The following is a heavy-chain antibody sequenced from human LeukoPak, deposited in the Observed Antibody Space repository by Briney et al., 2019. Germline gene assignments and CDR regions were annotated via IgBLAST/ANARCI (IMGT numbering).Heavy chain of an antibody. V-gene: IGHV3-30-3*01. J-gene: IGHJ4*02. CDR1: GFTFSSYA. CDR3: ARDLLVLRFSNLFDY. D-gene: IGHD3-3*01. CDR2: ISYDGSNK. Sequence: PPGGSLRLSCAASGFTFSSYAMHWVRQAPGKGLEWVAVISYDGSNKYYADSVKGRFTISRDNSKNTLYLQMNSLRAEDTAVYYCARDLLVLRFSNLFDYWGQGTLVTVSS.